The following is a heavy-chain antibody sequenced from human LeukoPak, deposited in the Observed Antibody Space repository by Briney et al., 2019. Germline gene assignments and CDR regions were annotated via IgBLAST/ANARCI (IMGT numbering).Heavy chain of an antibody. CDR1: GFTFSSYA. D-gene: IGHD6-6*01. J-gene: IGHJ4*02. CDR2: ISGSGGST. Sequence: GGSLRLSCAASGFTFSSYAMTWVRQALGKGLEWVSFISGSGGSTYYADSVKGRFTISRDNSKNTLSLQMNSLRAEDTAVYYCAKTLYSSSSGGADYWGQGTLVTVSS. CDR3: AKTLYSSSSGGADY. V-gene: IGHV3-23*01.